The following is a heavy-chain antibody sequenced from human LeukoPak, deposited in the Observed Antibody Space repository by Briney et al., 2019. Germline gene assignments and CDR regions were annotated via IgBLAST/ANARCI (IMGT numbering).Heavy chain of an antibody. V-gene: IGHV3-9*01. J-gene: IGHJ4*02. CDR2: ISWNSGSI. CDR1: GFTFSSYG. CDR3: AKDLGYYSDTSGYYFDY. D-gene: IGHD3-22*01. Sequence: GGSLRLSCAASGFTFSSYGMHWVRQAPGKGLEWVSGISWNSGSIGYADSVKGRFTISRDNAKNSLYLQMNSLRAEDTALYYCAKDLGYYSDTSGYYFDYWGQGTLVTVSS.